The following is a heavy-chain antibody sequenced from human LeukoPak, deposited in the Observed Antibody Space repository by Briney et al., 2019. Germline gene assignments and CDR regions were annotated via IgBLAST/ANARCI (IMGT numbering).Heavy chain of an antibody. CDR1: GFTFSSYA. V-gene: IGHV3-23*01. J-gene: IGHJ4*02. CDR3: AKGTIAAAGTDCDY. CDR2: ISGRDGYT. Sequence: PGGSLRLSCAASGFTFSSYAMSWVRQAPGKGLEWVSAISGRDGYTYYADPVKGRFTISRDNSKDTLFLHMSSLRAEDTAVYYCAKGTIAAAGTDCDYWGQGTQVTVSS. D-gene: IGHD6-13*01.